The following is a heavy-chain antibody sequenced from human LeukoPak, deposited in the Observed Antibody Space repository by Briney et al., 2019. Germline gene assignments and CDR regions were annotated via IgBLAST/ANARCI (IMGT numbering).Heavy chain of an antibody. CDR1: GFTFSSYW. CDR2: IKQDGSET. J-gene: IGHJ6*02. Sequence: GGSLRPSCAAAGFTFSSYWISCVRQAPGEGLGWVANIKQDGSETYYVDSVKGRFTISRDNAKNSLYLQMNSLRAEDTAVYYCASILVGMVRSVNYYYYGMDVWGQGTTVTVSS. V-gene: IGHV3-7*01. D-gene: IGHD1-26*01. CDR3: ASILVGMVRSVNYYYYGMDV.